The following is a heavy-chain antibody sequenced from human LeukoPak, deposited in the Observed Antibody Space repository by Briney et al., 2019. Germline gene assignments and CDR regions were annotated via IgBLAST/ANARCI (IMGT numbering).Heavy chain of an antibody. CDR3: AREGYDTSGYYNYGMDV. J-gene: IGHJ6*02. V-gene: IGHV7-4-1*02. CDR1: GYTFTSYA. Sequence: GASVKVSCKASGYTFTSYAMNWVRQAPGQGLEWMGWINTNTGNPTYAQGFTGRFVFSLDTSVTTAYLQISSLKAEDTAVYYCAREGYDTSGYYNYGMDVWGQGTTVTVSS. D-gene: IGHD3-22*01. CDR2: INTNTGNP.